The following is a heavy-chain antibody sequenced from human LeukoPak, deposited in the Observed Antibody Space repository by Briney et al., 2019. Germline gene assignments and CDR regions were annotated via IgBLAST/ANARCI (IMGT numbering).Heavy chain of an antibody. Sequence: GRSLRLSCAASGFTFSSYGMHWVRQAPGKGLEWVAVIWYDGSNKYYADSVKGRFTISRDNSKNTLYLQMNSLRAEDTAVYYCATQEFHGSGSPRLNYWGQGTLVTVSS. D-gene: IGHD3-10*01. CDR1: GFTFSSYG. CDR2: IWYDGSNK. CDR3: ATQEFHGSGSPRLNY. J-gene: IGHJ4*02. V-gene: IGHV3-33*01.